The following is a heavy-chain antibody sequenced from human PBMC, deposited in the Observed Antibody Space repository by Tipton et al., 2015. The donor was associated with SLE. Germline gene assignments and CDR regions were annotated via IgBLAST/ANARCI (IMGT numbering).Heavy chain of an antibody. Sequence: TLSLTCAVSGYSISSGYYWGWIRQPPGKGLEWVGSIYHSGSTYYNPSLKSRVTTSVDTSKNQFSLKLSSVTAADTAVYYCARDYGLGDAFDIWGQGTMVTVSS. CDR2: IYHSGST. CDR3: ARDYGLGDAFDI. D-gene: IGHD3/OR15-3a*01. V-gene: IGHV4-38-2*02. CDR1: GYSISSGYY. J-gene: IGHJ3*02.